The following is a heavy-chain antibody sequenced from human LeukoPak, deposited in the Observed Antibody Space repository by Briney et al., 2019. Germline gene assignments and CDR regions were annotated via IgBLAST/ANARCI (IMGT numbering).Heavy chain of an antibody. Sequence: SVKVSCKASGGTFSSYAISWVRQAPGQGLEWMGRIIPIFGIANYAQKFQGRVTITADKSTSTAYMELSSLRSEDTAVYYCASMGIAVAGWNTYYFDYWGQGTLVTVSS. CDR2: IIPIFGIA. J-gene: IGHJ4*02. D-gene: IGHD6-19*01. CDR1: GGTFSSYA. V-gene: IGHV1-69*04. CDR3: ASMGIAVAGWNTYYFDY.